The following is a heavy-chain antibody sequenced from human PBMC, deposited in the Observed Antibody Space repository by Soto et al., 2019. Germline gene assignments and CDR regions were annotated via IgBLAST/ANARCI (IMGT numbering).Heavy chain of an antibody. CDR2: INHSGST. CDR3: ERGMYYDFWSGTQRSWFDP. Sequence: SETLSLTCAVYGGSFSGYYWSWIRQPPGKGLEWIGEINHSGSTNYNPSLKSRVTISVDTSKNQFSLKLSSVTAADTAVYYCERGMYYDFWSGTQRSWFDPWGQGTLVTVSS. CDR1: GGSFSGYY. D-gene: IGHD3-3*01. V-gene: IGHV4-34*01. J-gene: IGHJ5*02.